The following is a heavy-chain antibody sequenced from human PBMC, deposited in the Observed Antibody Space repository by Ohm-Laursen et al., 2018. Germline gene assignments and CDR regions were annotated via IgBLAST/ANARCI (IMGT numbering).Heavy chain of an antibody. CDR3: ARGYNYGSDY. V-gene: IGHV3-23*01. Sequence: SLRLSCAASGFIFRNYAMSWVRQAPGKGLAWVSGFSGSGGTTYYADSVKGRFTITRDSSKNTVFLQMNSLRVEDTAVYYCARGYNYGSDYWGQGTLVTVSS. CDR1: GFIFRNYA. D-gene: IGHD5-18*01. CDR2: FSGSGGTT. J-gene: IGHJ4*02.